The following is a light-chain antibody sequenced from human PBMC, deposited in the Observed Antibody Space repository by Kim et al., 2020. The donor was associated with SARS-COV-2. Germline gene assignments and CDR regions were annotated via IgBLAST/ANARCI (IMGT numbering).Light chain of an antibody. Sequence: SYELTQPPPVSVSPGQTASISCSGDKLGDKYACWYQQKPGQSPVLVIHQDTKRPSGIPERFSGSNSGNTATLTISGTQAMDEADYYCQAWDSSTSVFGTGAKVTVL. J-gene: IGLJ1*01. V-gene: IGLV3-1*01. CDR3: QAWDSSTSV. CDR1: KLGDKY. CDR2: QDT.